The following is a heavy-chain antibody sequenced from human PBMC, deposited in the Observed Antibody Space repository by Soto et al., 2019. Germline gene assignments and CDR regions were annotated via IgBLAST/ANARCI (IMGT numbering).Heavy chain of an antibody. D-gene: IGHD5-12*01. CDR2: IYYSGST. CDR3: ASSPYSGYDLGAYFDY. J-gene: IGHJ4*02. CDR1: GGSISSGDYY. Sequence: PSETLSLTCTVSGGSISSGDYYWSWIRQPPGKGLEWIGYIYYSGSTYYSPSLKSRVTISVDTSKNQFSLKLSSVTAADTAVYYCASSPYSGYDLGAYFDYWGQGTLVTVSS. V-gene: IGHV4-30-4*01.